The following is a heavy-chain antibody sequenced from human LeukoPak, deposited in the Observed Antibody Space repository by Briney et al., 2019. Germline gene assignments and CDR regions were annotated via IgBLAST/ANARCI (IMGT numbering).Heavy chain of an antibody. D-gene: IGHD1-26*01. CDR1: GGSISSSSYY. Sequence: SETLSLTCTVSGGSISSSSYYWGWIRQPPGKGLEWIGSIYYSGSTYYNPSLKSRVTISVDTSKNQSSLKLSSVTAADTAVYYCARDRYSGSPYAFDIWGQGTMVTVSS. CDR3: ARDRYSGSPYAFDI. V-gene: IGHV4-39*07. J-gene: IGHJ3*02. CDR2: IYYSGST.